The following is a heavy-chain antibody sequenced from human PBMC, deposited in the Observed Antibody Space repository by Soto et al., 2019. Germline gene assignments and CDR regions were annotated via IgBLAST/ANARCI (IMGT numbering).Heavy chain of an antibody. CDR2: ISCYNGKT. D-gene: IGHD3-3*01. J-gene: IGHJ6*02. CDR3: ARDAPPPELRFLEWHNYDYNGMDV. CDR1: GYSFTAYG. V-gene: IGHV1-18*01. Sequence: ASVKVSCKTSGYSFTAYGISWVRQAPGQGLEWMGWISCYNGKTKYAQKVQGRVTMATDTSTSTAYMEVRSLRSDDTAIYYCARDAPPPELRFLEWHNYDYNGMDVWGQGTTVTVSS.